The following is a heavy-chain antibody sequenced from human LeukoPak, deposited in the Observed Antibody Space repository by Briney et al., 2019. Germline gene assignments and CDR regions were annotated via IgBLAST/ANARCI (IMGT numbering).Heavy chain of an antibody. CDR2: INHSGST. D-gene: IGHD4-17*01. CDR1: GGSFSGYY. CDR3: ARGGMETTVTTPDY. J-gene: IGHJ4*02. V-gene: IGHV4-34*01. Sequence: PSETLSLTCAVYGGSFSGYYWSWIRQPPGKGLEWIGEINHSGSTYYNPSLKSRVTISVDTSKNQFSLKLSSVTAADTAVYYCARGGMETTVTTPDYWGQGTLVTVSS.